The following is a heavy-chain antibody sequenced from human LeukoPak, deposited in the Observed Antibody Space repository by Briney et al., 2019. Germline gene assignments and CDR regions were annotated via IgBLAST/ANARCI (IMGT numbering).Heavy chain of an antibody. J-gene: IGHJ4*02. CDR1: GFTFSDYY. Sequence: PGGSLRLSCAASGFTFSDYYMSWVRQAPGKGLEWVSYMSSNVRRIHYADSLKGGFTISRDNAKNSLYLQMNSLRAEDTAVYYCSRDVDVDYWGQGTLVTVSS. V-gene: IGHV3-11*04. CDR2: MSSNVRRI. CDR3: SRDVDVDY.